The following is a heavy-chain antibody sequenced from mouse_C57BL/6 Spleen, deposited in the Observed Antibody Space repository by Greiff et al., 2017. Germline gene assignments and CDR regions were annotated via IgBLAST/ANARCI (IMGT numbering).Heavy chain of an antibody. D-gene: IGHD1-1*01. CDR3: ARSGTTVVFDY. CDR1: GFNIKDYY. V-gene: IGHV14-2*01. Sequence: EVNVVESGAELVKPGASVKLSCTASGFNIKDYYMHWVKQRTEQGLEWIGRIDPEDGETKYAPKFQGKATITADTSSNTAYLPLSSLTSEDTAVYYCARSGTTVVFDYWGQGTTLTVSS. CDR2: IDPEDGET. J-gene: IGHJ2*01.